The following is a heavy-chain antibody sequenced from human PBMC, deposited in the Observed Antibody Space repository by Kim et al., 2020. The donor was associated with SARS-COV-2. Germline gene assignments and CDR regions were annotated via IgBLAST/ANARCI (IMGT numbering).Heavy chain of an antibody. CDR1: GFTFGSYG. D-gene: IGHD2-15*01. CDR3: AKDVDCSGGSCYPYY. V-gene: IGHV3-33*06. J-gene: IGHJ4*02. Sequence: GGSLRLSCAASGFTFGSYGMHWVRQAPGKGLEWMAVIWSDGSKEYYADSVKGRFTISRDNSKNTLYLQMNSLRAEDTAVYYCAKDVDCSGGSCYPYYWGQGTLVTVSS. CDR2: IWSDGSKE.